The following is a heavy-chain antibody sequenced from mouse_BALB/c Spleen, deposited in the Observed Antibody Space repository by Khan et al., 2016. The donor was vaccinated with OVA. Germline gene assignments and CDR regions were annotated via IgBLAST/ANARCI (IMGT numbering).Heavy chain of an antibody. CDR1: GFTFSTYG. CDR3: ARLAYYYNSEGFAY. D-gene: IGHD1-1*01. J-gene: IGHJ3*01. Sequence: VQLKQSGGDLVKPGGSLKLSCAASGFTFSTYGMSWVRQTPDMRLEWVATISSGGHYTYYPDSVKGRFTISRDNAKYTLYLQMSSLKSEDTAIYYCARLAYYYNSEGFAYWGQGTLVTVSA. CDR2: ISSGGHYT. V-gene: IGHV5-6*01.